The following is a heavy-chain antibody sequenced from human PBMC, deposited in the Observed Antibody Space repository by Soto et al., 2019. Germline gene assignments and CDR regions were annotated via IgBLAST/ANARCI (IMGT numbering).Heavy chain of an antibody. D-gene: IGHD5-12*01. J-gene: IGHJ4*02. CDR3: ARASGFSGFALLS. V-gene: IGHV1-8*01. CDR1: GYTFTSYD. Sequence: ASVKVSCKASGYTFTSYDINWVRQATGQGLEWMGRMNPNSGNTGYAQKFQGRVTMTRNTSISTAYMELSSLRSEDTAVYYCARASGFSGFALLSWGQGTLVTVSS. CDR2: MNPNSGNT.